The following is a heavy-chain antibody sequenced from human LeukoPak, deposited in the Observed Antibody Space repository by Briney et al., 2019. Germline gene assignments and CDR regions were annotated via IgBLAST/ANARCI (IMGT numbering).Heavy chain of an antibody. V-gene: IGHV1-46*01. CDR1: RYTFTDYY. CDR3: ARAQGYGDCDY. CDR2: INPSGSNT. D-gene: IGHD4-17*01. J-gene: IGHJ4*02. Sequence: ASVKVSCKASRYTFTDYYIHCVRQAPGQGVEWMGIINPSGSNTTYAEKSQARVTMTRATSTSTVYMDLSSLRSEDTAVYYCARAQGYGDCDYWGQGTLVTVSS.